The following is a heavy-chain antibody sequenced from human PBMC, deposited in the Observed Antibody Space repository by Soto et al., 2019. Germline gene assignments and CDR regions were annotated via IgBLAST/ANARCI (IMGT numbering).Heavy chain of an antibody. CDR1: GFTFSSYG. CDR3: AKVGSWTNPLEYYFDY. Sequence: HPGGSLRLSCAASGFTFSSYGMHWVRQAPGKGLEWVAVISYDGSNKYYADSVKGRFTISRDNSKNTLYLQMNSLRAEDTAVYYCAKVGSWTNPLEYYFDYWGQGTLVTGSS. J-gene: IGHJ4*02. D-gene: IGHD1-1*01. V-gene: IGHV3-30*18. CDR2: ISYDGSNK.